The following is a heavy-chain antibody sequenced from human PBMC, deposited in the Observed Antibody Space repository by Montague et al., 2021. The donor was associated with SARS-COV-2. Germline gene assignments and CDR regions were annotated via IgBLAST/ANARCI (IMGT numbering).Heavy chain of an antibody. Sequence: SQTLSLTCTVSGASISLNSHSWGWLRQPPGRGLEWITTVHNTGNSYHNSSLQSRVTISRDTSQRQVSLRLNSMTTADTAVYYCARLPTCFHNWFDTWGQGTLVTVSS. CDR1: GASISLNSHS. CDR3: ARLPTCFHNWFDT. J-gene: IGHJ5*02. V-gene: IGHV4-39*01. CDR2: VHNTGNS.